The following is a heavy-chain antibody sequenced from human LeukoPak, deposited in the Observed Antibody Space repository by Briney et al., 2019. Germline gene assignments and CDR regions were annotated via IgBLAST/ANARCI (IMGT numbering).Heavy chain of an antibody. Sequence: GRSLRLSCAASGFTFSSYGMYWVRQAPGKGLEWVAFIRYDGSNKYYADSVKGRFTISRDNSKNTLYLQMSSLRAEDTAVYYCAKDYDFWSGYAKYYFDYWGQGTLVTVSS. CDR3: AKDYDFWSGYAKYYFDY. V-gene: IGHV3-30*02. J-gene: IGHJ4*02. CDR1: GFTFSSYG. D-gene: IGHD3-3*01. CDR2: IRYDGSNK.